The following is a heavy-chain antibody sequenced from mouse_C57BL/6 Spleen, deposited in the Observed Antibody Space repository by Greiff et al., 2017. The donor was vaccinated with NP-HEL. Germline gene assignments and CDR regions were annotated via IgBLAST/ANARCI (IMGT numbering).Heavy chain of an antibody. CDR1: GFTFSSYA. CDR3: AQSELGKYFDV. J-gene: IGHJ1*03. D-gene: IGHD4-1*01. V-gene: IGHV5-4*01. CDR2: ISDGGSYT. Sequence: EVQLVESGGGLVKPGGSLKLSCAASGFTFSSYAMSWVRQTPEKRLEWVATISDGGSYTYYPDNVKGRFTISRDNAKNNLYLQMSHLKSEDTAMYYCAQSELGKYFDVWGTGTTVTVSS.